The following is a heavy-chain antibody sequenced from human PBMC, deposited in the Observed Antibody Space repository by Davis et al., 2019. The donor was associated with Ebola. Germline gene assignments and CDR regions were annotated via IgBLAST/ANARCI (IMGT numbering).Heavy chain of an antibody. D-gene: IGHD6-6*01. J-gene: IGHJ4*02. V-gene: IGHV3-33*06. Sequence: GESLKISCAASGFTFSSYGMHWVRQAPGKGLEWVAVIWYDGSNKYYADSVKGRFTISRDNSKNTLYLQMNSLRAEDTAVYYCAKGLRAARPVYFDYWGQGTLVTVSS. CDR3: AKGLRAARPVYFDY. CDR1: GFTFSSYG. CDR2: IWYDGSNK.